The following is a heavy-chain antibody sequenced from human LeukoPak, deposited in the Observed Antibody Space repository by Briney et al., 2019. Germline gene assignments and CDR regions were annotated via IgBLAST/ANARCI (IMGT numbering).Heavy chain of an antibody. V-gene: IGHV6-1*01. CDR3: SREEPSGYSNV. CDR1: GDSVSSNSAT. Sequence: SQTLSLTCVISGDSVSSNSATRNWIRQSPSRGLEWLGRTYYRSKWYNDYAVSVESRITINPDTSKNKFSLQLNSVTPEDTAMYYCSREEPSGYSNVWGQGTLVTVSS. D-gene: IGHD6-13*01. J-gene: IGHJ4*02. CDR2: TYYRSKWYN.